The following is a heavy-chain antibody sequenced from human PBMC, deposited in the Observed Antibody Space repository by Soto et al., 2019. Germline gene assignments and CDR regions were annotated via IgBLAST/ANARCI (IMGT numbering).Heavy chain of an antibody. D-gene: IGHD3-9*01. J-gene: IGHJ2*01. Sequence: QAQLQQWGAGPLRPLETLSLTCGVSGGSFSGYYWAWIRQSPGKGLEWIGEINDRGSINYHPSLQSRVSISVHTSKNHYSLNLRSVTAADTAVYYCARESHDILTGPPWVWYFDLWGRGTLVTVSS. V-gene: IGHV4-34*01. CDR2: INDRGSI. CDR3: ARESHDILTGPPWVWYFDL. CDR1: GGSFSGYY.